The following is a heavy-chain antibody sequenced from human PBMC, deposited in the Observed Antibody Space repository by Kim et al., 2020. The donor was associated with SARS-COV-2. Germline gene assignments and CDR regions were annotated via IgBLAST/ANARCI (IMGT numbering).Heavy chain of an antibody. V-gene: IGHV4-59*13. J-gene: IGHJ6*02. CDR2: IFYSGGT. D-gene: IGHD3-10*01. Sequence: SETLSLTCSVSGGSISGYYWSWMRQPPGKGLEWIGYIFYSGGTNYNASLKSRVTISVDTSKNQLSLTLSSVTAADTAVYYCARWGSPYYGSTASTGGMEVWAQGTMVTVSS. CDR3: ARWGSPYYGSTASTGGMEV. CDR1: GGSISGYY.